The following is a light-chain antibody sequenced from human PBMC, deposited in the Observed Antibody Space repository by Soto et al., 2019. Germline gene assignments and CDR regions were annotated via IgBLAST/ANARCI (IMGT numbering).Light chain of an antibody. J-gene: IGKJ3*01. V-gene: IGKV1-39*01. Sequence: DTQITQSPSSLSASVGDRVTITCRARQDTRKNLNWYQQIPGKAPNLLIYAASSLQNGVPSRFSGSGSGTDFSLTINSLQPEDCATYYCQHYSSTLRIVTFGPGTKVDSK. CDR3: QHYSSTLRIVT. CDR1: QDTRKN. CDR2: AAS.